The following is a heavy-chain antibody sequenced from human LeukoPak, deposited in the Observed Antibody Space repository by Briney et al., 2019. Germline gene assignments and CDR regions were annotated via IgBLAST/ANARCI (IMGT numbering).Heavy chain of an antibody. J-gene: IGHJ4*02. CDR3: ASMWSEGDGNNPQDY. Sequence: PGGSLRLSCAASGFTFSDYYMSWIRQAPGKGLEWVSYISSSGSTIYYADSVKGRFTISRDNAKNSLYLQMNSLRAEDTAVYYCASMWSEGDGNNPQDYWGQGTLVTVSS. CDR1: GFTFSDYY. V-gene: IGHV3-11*01. D-gene: IGHD5-24*01. CDR2: ISSSGSTI.